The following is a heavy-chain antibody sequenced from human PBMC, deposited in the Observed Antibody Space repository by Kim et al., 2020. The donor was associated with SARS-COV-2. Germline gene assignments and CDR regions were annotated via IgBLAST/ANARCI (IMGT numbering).Heavy chain of an antibody. D-gene: IGHD2-8*01. CDR2: IDPSDSYI. J-gene: IGHJ4*02. CDR1: GYSFTSYW. Sequence: GESLKISCKGSGYSFTSYWISWVRQMPGKGLEWMGRIDPSDSYIDYSPSFQGHVTISAAKSISTAYLQWSSLKASDTAMYYCARRMGSGQWGVDFWGQGTLVTVSS. CDR3: ARRMGSGQWGVDF. V-gene: IGHV5-10-1*01.